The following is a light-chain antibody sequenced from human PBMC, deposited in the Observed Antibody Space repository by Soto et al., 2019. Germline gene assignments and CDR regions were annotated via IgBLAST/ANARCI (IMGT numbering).Light chain of an antibody. CDR3: TSYTPTRTYV. CDR1: NTDVGGYNY. J-gene: IGLJ1*01. CDR2: EVR. Sequence: QSVLTQPASVSGSPGQSITVSCTGTNTDVGGYNYVSWYQHRPGKAPRLMIYEVRNRLSGVSNRFSGSKSGNTASLTISGLQSEDEADYYCTSYTPTRTYVFGTGTKVTVL. V-gene: IGLV2-14*01.